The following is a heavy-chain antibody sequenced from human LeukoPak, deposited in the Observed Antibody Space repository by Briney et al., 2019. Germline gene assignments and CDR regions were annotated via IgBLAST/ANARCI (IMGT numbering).Heavy chain of an antibody. Sequence: GGSLRLSCAASGFVFKNYWMSWVRQAPGKGLEWLANINYDGSQKYHVDSVKGRFTISRDNAKNSLYLQMNSLRVEDTAVYYCGKSEVTIPDSHWGQGTPVTVSS. CDR3: GKSEVTIPDSH. CDR1: GFVFKNYW. V-gene: IGHV3-7*01. J-gene: IGHJ4*01. D-gene: IGHD2-21*02. CDR2: INYDGSQK.